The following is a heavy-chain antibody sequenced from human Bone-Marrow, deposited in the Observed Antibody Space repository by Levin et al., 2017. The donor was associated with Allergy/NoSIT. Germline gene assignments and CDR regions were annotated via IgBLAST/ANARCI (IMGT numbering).Heavy chain of an antibody. CDR1: GGTFSSYP. D-gene: IGHD2-15*01. CDR3: ARRGYCSGGSCYGDYYGMDG. V-gene: IGHV1-69*02. J-gene: IGHJ6*02. CDR2: IIPILGIA. Sequence: SVKVSCKASGGTFSSYPISWVRQAPGQGLEWMGRIIPILGIANYAQKFQGRVTITADKSTSTAYMELSSLRSEDTAVYYCARRGYCSGGSCYGDYYGMDGWGQGTTVTVSS.